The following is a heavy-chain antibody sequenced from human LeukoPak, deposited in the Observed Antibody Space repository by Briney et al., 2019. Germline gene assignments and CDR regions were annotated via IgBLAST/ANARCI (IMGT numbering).Heavy chain of an antibody. CDR1: GGSISSSSYY. CDR2: IYYSGST. Sequence: SETPSLTCTVSGGSISSSSYYWGWIRQPPGKGLEWIGSIYYSGSTYYNPSLKSRVTISVDTSKNQFSLKLSSVTAADTAVYYCARVYYDSSGLPDYWGQGTLVTVSS. CDR3: ARVYYDSSGLPDY. J-gene: IGHJ4*02. V-gene: IGHV4-39*07. D-gene: IGHD3-22*01.